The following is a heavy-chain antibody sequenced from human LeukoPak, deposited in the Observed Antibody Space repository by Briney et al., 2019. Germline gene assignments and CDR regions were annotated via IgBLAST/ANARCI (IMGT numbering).Heavy chain of an antibody. V-gene: IGHV3-7*01. CDR1: GFTFSSYW. J-gene: IGHJ6*03. CDR3: ARDYGGYDWRSYYYYYMDV. CDR2: IKQDGSEK. Sequence: PGGSLRLSCAASGFTFSSYWMSWVRQAPGKGLEWVANIKQDGSEKYYVDSVKGRFTISRDNAKNSLYLQMNSLRAEDTAVYYCARDYGGYDWRSYYYYYMDVWGKGPTVTVSS. D-gene: IGHD5-12*01.